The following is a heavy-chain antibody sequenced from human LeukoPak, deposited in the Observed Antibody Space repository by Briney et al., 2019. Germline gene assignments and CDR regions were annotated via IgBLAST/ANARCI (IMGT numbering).Heavy chain of an antibody. CDR2: ISSGGST. Sequence: GGSLRLSCAASGFTVSSSYMSWVRHAPGKGLECVSVISSGGSTSYADSVKGRLTISRDNSKSTLYLQMNSLRAEDTAVYYCARVRAGSMHVWGQGTTVSVSS. CDR1: GFTVSSSY. CDR3: ARVRAGSMHV. V-gene: IGHV3-53*01. J-gene: IGHJ6*02. D-gene: IGHD5-24*01.